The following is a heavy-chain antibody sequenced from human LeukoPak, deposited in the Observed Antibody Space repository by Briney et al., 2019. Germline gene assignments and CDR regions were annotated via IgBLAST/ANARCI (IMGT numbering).Heavy chain of an antibody. J-gene: IGHJ3*02. V-gene: IGHV1-18*01. CDR2: ISAYNGNT. CDR3: ARPMYSGSFDDAFDI. Sequence: VASVKVSCKASGYTFTSYGISWVRQAPGQGLEWMGWISAYNGNTNYAQKLQGRVTMTTDTSTSTAYMELRSLRSDDTAVYYCARPMYSGSFDDAFDIWGQGTMVTVSS. CDR1: GYTFTSYG. D-gene: IGHD1-26*01.